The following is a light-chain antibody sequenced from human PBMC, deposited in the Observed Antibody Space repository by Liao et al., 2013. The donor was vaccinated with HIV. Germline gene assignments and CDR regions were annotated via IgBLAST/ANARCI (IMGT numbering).Light chain of an antibody. CDR1: KLGDKY. CDR3: QVWDSSSDHHYV. Sequence: SYELTQPPSVSVSPGQTASITCSGDKLGDKYACWYQQKPGQSPVLVIYQDSKRPSGIPERFSGSNSGNTATLTISGTQAMDEADYYCQVWDSSSDHHYVFGTGTKVTVL. CDR2: QDS. J-gene: IGLJ1*01. V-gene: IGLV3-1*01.